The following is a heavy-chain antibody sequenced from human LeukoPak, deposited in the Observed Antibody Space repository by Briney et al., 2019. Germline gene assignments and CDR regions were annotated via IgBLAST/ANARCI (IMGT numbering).Heavy chain of an antibody. CDR1: GYTFTTYH. Sequence: ASVTVSCKTSGYTFTTYHINWVRQAPGQGLEWLGWVNPYSGDRGYAQKFQGRLSITSDTSISTAYMELGSLRSDDTAVYFCARTTSFTASGYDYWGQGTLVTVSS. V-gene: IGHV1-8*03. CDR3: ARTTSFTASGYDY. J-gene: IGHJ4*02. CDR2: VNPYSGDR. D-gene: IGHD6-25*01.